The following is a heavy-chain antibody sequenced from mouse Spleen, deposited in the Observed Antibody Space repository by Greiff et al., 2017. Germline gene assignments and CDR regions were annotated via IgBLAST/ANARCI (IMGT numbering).Heavy chain of an antibody. V-gene: IGHV1-64*01. D-gene: IGHD1-1*02. J-gene: IGHJ4*01. CDR2: IHPNSGST. CDR1: GYTFTSYW. CDR3: ARVGYGKEY. Sequence: QVHVKQPGAELVKPGASVKLSCKASGYTFTSYWMHWVKQRHGQGLEWIGMIHPNSGSTNYNEKFKSKATLTVDKSSSTAYMQLSSLTSEDSAVYCCARVGYGKEYWGQGTSGTGSS.